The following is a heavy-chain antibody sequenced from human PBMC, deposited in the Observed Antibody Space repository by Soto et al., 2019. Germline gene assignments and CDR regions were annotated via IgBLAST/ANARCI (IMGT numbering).Heavy chain of an antibody. V-gene: IGHV4-34*01. D-gene: IGHD2-21*01. J-gene: IGHJ5*01. CDR3: ARHGGYYFDY. Sequence: SETLSLTWAVKGEALSGSYCSWIRQPPGKGLEWIGEIRHGGNPIYNPSLKSRATISVETSENRISLKLSSVTAADTAVYYCARHGGYYFDYWGQETLVTVSS. CDR1: GEALSGSY. CDR2: IRHGGNP.